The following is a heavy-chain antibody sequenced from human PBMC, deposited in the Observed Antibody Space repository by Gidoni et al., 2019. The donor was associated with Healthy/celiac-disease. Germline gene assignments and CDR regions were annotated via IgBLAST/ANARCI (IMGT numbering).Heavy chain of an antibody. D-gene: IGHD5-18*01. CDR2: ISYDGSNK. Sequence: QVQLVESGGGVVQPGRSLRLSCAASGFTFSSYGMHWVRQAPGKGLEWVAVISYDGSNKYYADSVKGRFTIARDNSKNTLYLQMNSLRAEDTAVYYCAKDRRGYSYGYWYYYGMDVWGQGTTVTVSS. CDR1: GFTFSSYG. CDR3: AKDRRGYSYGYWYYYGMDV. V-gene: IGHV3-30*18. J-gene: IGHJ6*02.